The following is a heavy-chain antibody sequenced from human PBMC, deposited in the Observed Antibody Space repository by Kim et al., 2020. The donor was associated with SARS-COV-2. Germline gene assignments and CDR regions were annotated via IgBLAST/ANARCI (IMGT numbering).Heavy chain of an antibody. J-gene: IGHJ6*02. V-gene: IGHV4-39*07. Sequence: KSRVTISVETSKNQFSLKLSSVTAADTAVYYCARDRGQQLSNYYYYGMDVWGQGTTVTVSS. D-gene: IGHD6-13*01. CDR3: ARDRGQQLSNYYYYGMDV.